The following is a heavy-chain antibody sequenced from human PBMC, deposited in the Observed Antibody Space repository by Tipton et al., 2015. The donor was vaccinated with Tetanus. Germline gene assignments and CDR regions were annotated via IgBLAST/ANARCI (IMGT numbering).Heavy chain of an antibody. CDR3: ARAAYGATEYSQH. CDR1: GYTFTGYY. V-gene: IGHV1-2*04. CDR2: INPNSGGT. Sequence: QLVQSGAEVKKPGASVKGSCKASGYTFTGYYMHWVRQVPGQAHAWMRWINPNSGGTNYAQKFQGWVTMTRDTSIGTAYMELSRLRSADTAVYYCARAAYGATEYSQHWGQGTLVTVSS. D-gene: IGHD3-16*01. J-gene: IGHJ1*01.